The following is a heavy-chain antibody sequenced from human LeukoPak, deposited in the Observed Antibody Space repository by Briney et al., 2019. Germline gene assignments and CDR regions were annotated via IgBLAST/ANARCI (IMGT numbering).Heavy chain of an antibody. CDR2: ISGSGGST. CDR1: GFTFSSSA. CDR3: AKDGSGSYYVEYFQH. V-gene: IGHV3-23*01. Sequence: GGSLRLSCAASGFTFSSSAMSWVRQVPGKGLEWVSAISGSGGSTYYADSVKGRFTISRDNSKNTLYLQMNSLRAEDTAVYYCAKDGSGSYYVEYFQHWGQGTLVTVSS. J-gene: IGHJ1*01. D-gene: IGHD1-26*01.